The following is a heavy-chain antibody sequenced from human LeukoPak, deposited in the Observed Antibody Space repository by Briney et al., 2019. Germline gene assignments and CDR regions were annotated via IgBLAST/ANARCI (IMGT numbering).Heavy chain of an antibody. D-gene: IGHD3-10*01. CDR1: GGSLSSYY. CDR3: ARSSGAFDY. V-gene: IGHV4-59*01. J-gene: IGHJ4*02. CDR2: IYYSGST. Sequence: PSETLSLTCTVSGGSLSSYYWSWLRQPPGKGLEWIGYIYYSGSTNYNPSLKSRVTISVDTSKNQFSLKLSSVTAADTAVYYCARSSGAFDYWGQGTLVTGSS.